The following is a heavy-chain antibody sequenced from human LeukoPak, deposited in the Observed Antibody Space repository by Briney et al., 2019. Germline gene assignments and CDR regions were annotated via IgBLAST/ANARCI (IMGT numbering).Heavy chain of an antibody. J-gene: IGHJ4*02. CDR2: ISGSADNT. D-gene: IGHD5-24*01. CDR3: AKGPKLGDGFHCDY. V-gene: IGHV3-23*01. CDR1: GFPLHNLK. Sequence: GALRLSWSAPGFPLHNLKLNWVRQAPGKGPEWVPGISGSADNTYYADSVKGRFTISRDISKNTVYLQMNNLRVDDTAVYYCAKGPKLGDGFHCDYWGQGTLVTVSS.